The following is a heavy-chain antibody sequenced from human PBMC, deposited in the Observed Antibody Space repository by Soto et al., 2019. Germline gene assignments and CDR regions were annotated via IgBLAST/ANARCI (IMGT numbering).Heavy chain of an antibody. D-gene: IGHD3-22*01. V-gene: IGHV4-39*01. CDR3: ARHQTDYDLPRYSDY. Sequence: TSETLSLTCTVSGGSISTSDSYWGWIRQPPGKGLEYIGSIHYSGRTYYNPSLKSRVTMSVDTSRNLLSLKLSSVTAADTAVYYCARHQTDYDLPRYSDYWGQGTLVTVSS. J-gene: IGHJ4*02. CDR1: GGSISTSDSY. CDR2: IHYSGRT.